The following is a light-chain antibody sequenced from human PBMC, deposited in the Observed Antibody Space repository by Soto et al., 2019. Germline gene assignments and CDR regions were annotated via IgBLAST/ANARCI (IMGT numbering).Light chain of an antibody. V-gene: IGKV3D-15*01. CDR1: QSVSSN. Sequence: EIVLTQSPATLSVSPGERATLSCRASQSVSSNVAWYQQKPGRAHRLLIYGASSRATGIPDRFSGSGSGTDFTLAIRRLEPEDFAVYYCQQYNHWPPITFGQGTRLEIK. CDR3: QQYNHWPPIT. CDR2: GAS. J-gene: IGKJ5*01.